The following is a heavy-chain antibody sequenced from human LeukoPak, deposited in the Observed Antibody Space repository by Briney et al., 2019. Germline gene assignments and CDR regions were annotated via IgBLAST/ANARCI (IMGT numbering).Heavy chain of an antibody. V-gene: IGHV3-7*05. D-gene: IGHD3-10*01. Sequence: PGGSLRLSCAASGFHFSLYWMTWVRQAAGKGLEWVANIKPDGSEKYYVESAKGRFTISRDNAKNSLYLQMNSLRAEDTAVYYCVRGSSGTVVRGVSWAWFDPWGQGTLVTVSS. CDR1: GFHFSLYW. CDR2: IKPDGSEK. CDR3: VRGSSGTVVRGVSWAWFDP. J-gene: IGHJ5*02.